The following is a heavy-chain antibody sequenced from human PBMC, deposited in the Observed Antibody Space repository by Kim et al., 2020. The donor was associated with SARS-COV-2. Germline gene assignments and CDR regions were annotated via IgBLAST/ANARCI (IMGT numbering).Heavy chain of an antibody. CDR3: AKAPGYSYGFPDY. CDR1: GFTFSSYA. CDR2: ISGSGGST. D-gene: IGHD5-18*01. V-gene: IGHV3-23*01. J-gene: IGHJ4*02. Sequence: GGSLRLSCAASGFTFSSYAMSWVRQAPRKGLEWVSAISGSGGSTYYADSVKGRFTISRDNSKNTLYLQMNSLRAEDTAVYYCAKAPGYSYGFPDYWGQGTLVTVSS.